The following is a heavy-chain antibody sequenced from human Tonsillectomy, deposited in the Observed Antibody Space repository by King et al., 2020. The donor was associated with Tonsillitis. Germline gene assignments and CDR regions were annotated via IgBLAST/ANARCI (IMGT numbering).Heavy chain of an antibody. Sequence: VQLVQSGAEVKKPGASVKVSCKASGYTFTGYYMHWVRQAPGQGLEWMGWINPNSGGTNYAQKFQGRVTMTRDTSITTAYMELSSLRSDDTAVYYCARCSSGWYNWFDPWGQGTLVTGSS. CDR1: GYTFTGYY. CDR2: INPNSGGT. J-gene: IGHJ5*02. V-gene: IGHV1-2*02. D-gene: IGHD6-19*01. CDR3: ARCSSGWYNWFDP.